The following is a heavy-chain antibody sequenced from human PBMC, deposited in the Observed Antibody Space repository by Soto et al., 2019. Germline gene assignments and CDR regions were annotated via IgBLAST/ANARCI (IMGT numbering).Heavy chain of an antibody. Sequence: SETLSLTCTVSGGSISSYYWSWIRQPPGKGLEWIGYIYYSGSTNYNPSLKSRVTISVDTSKNQFSLKLSSVTAADTAVYYCARAASYGDYLVLWGQGTLVTVSS. CDR1: GGSISSYY. CDR2: IYYSGST. D-gene: IGHD4-17*01. CDR3: ARAASYGDYLVL. V-gene: IGHV4-59*08. J-gene: IGHJ4*02.